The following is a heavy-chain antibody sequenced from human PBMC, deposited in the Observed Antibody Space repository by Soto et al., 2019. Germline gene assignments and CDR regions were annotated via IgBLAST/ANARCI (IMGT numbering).Heavy chain of an antibody. CDR2: IDESGTT. D-gene: IGHD1-26*01. CDR3: AREVGYVDY. J-gene: IGHJ4*02. Sequence: SETLSLTCSVSCGPIRSSSHYWGWIRQSPGTGLEWIGSIDESGTTYYNPSLQSRVTVSVDTDNNQISLKVVSVTVADTSIYCCAREVGYVDYWGQGTLVTVSS. CDR1: CGPIRSSSHY. V-gene: IGHV4-39*02.